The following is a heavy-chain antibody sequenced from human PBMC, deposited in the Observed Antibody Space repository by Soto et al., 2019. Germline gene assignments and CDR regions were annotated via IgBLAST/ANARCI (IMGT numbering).Heavy chain of an antibody. Sequence: GESLKISFKGSGYNFTSYLIGWVRQMPGKGLEWMGIIYPGDSETRYSPSFQGQVTISADKSISTAYLQWSSLKASDTAMYYCARRTGLERYRTDYCGYGGQGTLVKVSS. CDR1: GYNFTSYL. J-gene: IGHJ4*02. CDR2: IYPGDSET. D-gene: IGHD3-9*01. CDR3: ARRTGLERYRTDYCGY. V-gene: IGHV5-51*01.